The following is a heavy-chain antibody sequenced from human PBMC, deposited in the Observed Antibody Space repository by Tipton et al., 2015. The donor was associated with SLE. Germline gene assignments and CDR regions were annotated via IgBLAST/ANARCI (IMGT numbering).Heavy chain of an antibody. CDR2: LYTDGDS. CDR3: ARDGNGSYHWGPAFDI. CDR1: GVIVNHNY. V-gene: IGHV3-53*05. D-gene: IGHD1-26*01. Sequence: SLRLSCAASGVIVNHNYMTWVRQAPGKGLQWVSSLYTDGDSDYTDSVKGRFTISRDKSVSTVYLQMNRLRPEDSAVYYCARDGNGSYHWGPAFDIWGQGTVVAVPS. J-gene: IGHJ3*02.